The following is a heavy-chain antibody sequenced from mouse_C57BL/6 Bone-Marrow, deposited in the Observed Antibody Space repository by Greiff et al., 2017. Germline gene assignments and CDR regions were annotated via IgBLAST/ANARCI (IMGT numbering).Heavy chain of an antibody. V-gene: IGHV2-2*01. Sequence: VKLQQSGPGLVQPSQSLSITCTVSGFSLTSYGVHWVRQSPGKGLEWLGVIWSGGSTDYNAAFISRLSISKDNSKSQVFFKMNSLQADDTAIYYCARWYYGSSYWYFDVWGTGTTVTVSS. J-gene: IGHJ1*03. CDR2: IWSGGST. CDR1: GFSLTSYG. CDR3: ARWYYGSSYWYFDV. D-gene: IGHD1-1*01.